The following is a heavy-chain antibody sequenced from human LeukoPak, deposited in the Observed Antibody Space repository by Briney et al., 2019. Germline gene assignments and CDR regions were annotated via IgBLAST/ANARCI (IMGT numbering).Heavy chain of an antibody. D-gene: IGHD6-19*01. V-gene: IGHV5-51*01. Sequence: GGSLQISCKGSGYRFSTYWIGWVRQMPGKGLEWLGIIYPDDSDARCSPSFQGQVTFSADKSISTAFLQWSSLKASDTAMYYCARLSSGWCFNYWGQGTLVTVSS. J-gene: IGHJ4*02. CDR2: IYPDDSDA. CDR1: GYRFSTYW. CDR3: ARLSSGWCFNY.